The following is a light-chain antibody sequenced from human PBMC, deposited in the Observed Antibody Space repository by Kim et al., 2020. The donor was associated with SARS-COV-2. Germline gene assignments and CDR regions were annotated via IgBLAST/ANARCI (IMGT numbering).Light chain of an antibody. CDR1: QSVSSY. J-gene: IGKJ4*01. V-gene: IGKV3-11*01. Sequence: SLSPGERATLSGRASQSVSSYLAWYQQKPGQAPRLLIYDASNRATGIPARFSGSGSGTDFTLTISSLEDEDFAVYYCQQRSNWPTFGGGTKVDIK. CDR2: DAS. CDR3: QQRSNWPT.